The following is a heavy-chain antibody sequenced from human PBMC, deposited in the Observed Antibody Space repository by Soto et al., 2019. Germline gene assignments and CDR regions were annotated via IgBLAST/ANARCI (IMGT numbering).Heavy chain of an antibody. CDR2: IYYDGRT. Sequence: QVQLQEAGPGLVKPSETLSLTCTVSGGSISSGNYYWSWIRQSPGKGLEWIGYIYYDGRTNYNPSLKSRVTISADTSKSQFSLKLNSVTAADTAMYYCARDVWCSVWGQGTQVTVSS. CDR3: ARDVWCSV. CDR1: GGSISSGNYY. D-gene: IGHD2-21*01. J-gene: IGHJ4*02. V-gene: IGHV4-61*01.